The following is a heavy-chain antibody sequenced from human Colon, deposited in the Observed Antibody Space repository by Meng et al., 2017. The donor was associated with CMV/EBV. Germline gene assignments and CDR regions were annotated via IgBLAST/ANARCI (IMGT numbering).Heavy chain of an antibody. CDR1: GFTFSSYA. D-gene: IGHD3-22*01. V-gene: IGHV3-23*01. CDR2: ISGSGRST. CDR3: AKDQAGYYDSSGRDY. J-gene: IGHJ4*02. Sequence: GGSLRLSCAASGFTFSSYAMSWVRQAPGKGLEWVSAISGSGRSTYYADSVKGRFTISRDNSKNTLYLQMNSLRAEDTAVYSCAKDQAGYYDSSGRDYWGQGTLVTVSS.